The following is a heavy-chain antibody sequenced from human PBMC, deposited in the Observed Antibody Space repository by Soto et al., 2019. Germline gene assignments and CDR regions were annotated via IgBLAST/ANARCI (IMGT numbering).Heavy chain of an antibody. CDR2: IKEYGSEK. V-gene: IGHV3-7*03. J-gene: IGHJ4*02. CDR3: ARVRPGNYRDY. Sequence: GGSLRLSCAASGFTFSSFWMDCVRQAPGKGLEWVAKIKEYGSEKYYADSVEGRFIISRDDARNSVYLQMNSLRAEDTAVYYCARVRPGNYRDYWGQGTLVTVSS. CDR1: GFTFSSFW. D-gene: IGHD3-10*01.